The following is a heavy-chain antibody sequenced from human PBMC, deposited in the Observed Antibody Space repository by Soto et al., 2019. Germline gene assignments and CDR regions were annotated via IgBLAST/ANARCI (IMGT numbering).Heavy chain of an antibody. CDR1: GGSISSSSYY. V-gene: IGHV4-39*01. CDR3: ARRALDVYIWASYPNYFDA. CDR2: IYYSGST. D-gene: IGHD3-16*02. Sequence: SETLSLTCTVSGGSISSSSYYWGWIRQPPGKGLEWIGSIYYSGSTYYNPSLKSRVTISVDTSKNQFSLKLSSVTAADTAVYYCARRALDVYIWASYPNYFDAWGQGTLITVS. J-gene: IGHJ4*02.